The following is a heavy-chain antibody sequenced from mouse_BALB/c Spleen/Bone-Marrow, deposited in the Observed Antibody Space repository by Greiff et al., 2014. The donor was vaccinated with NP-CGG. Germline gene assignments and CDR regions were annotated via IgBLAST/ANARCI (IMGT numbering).Heavy chain of an antibody. J-gene: IGHJ2*01. Sequence: VQLKESGPEPVKPGASVKMSCKASGYTFTSYVMHWVKQKPGQGLEWIGYINPYNDGTKYNEKFKGMATLTSDRSSSTAYMELSSLTSGDSAVYYCAKGGNYRYDFDYWGQGTTLTVSS. CDR1: GYTFTSYV. CDR2: INPYNDGT. D-gene: IGHD2-14*01. V-gene: IGHV1-14*01. CDR3: AKGGNYRYDFDY.